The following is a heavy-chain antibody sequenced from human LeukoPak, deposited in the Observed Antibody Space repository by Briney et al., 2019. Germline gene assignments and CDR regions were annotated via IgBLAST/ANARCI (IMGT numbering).Heavy chain of an antibody. D-gene: IGHD3-10*01. J-gene: IGHJ3*02. V-gene: IGHV1-69*13. Sequence: SVKVACKASGYTFTNYGISWVRQAPGQGLEWRGGIIPIFGTANYAQKFQGRVTITADESTSTAYMELSSLRSEDTAVYYCARGVLLWFGEYDAFDIWGQGTMVTVSS. CDR1: GYTFTNYG. CDR2: IIPIFGTA. CDR3: ARGVLLWFGEYDAFDI.